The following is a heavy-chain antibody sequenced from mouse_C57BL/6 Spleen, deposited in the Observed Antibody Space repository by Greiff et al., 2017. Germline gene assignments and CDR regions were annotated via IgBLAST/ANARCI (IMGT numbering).Heavy chain of an antibody. D-gene: IGHD1-1*01. CDR3: ARLATVVGTGGFDY. CDR1: GYTFTSYW. CDR2: IDPSDSYT. Sequence: VQLQQPGAELVKPGASVKLSCKASGYTFTSYWMQWVKQRPGQGLEWIGEIDPSDSYTNYNQKFKGKATLTVDTSSSTAYMQLSSLTSEDSAVYYCARLATVVGTGGFDYWGQGTTLTVSS. V-gene: IGHV1-50*01. J-gene: IGHJ2*01.